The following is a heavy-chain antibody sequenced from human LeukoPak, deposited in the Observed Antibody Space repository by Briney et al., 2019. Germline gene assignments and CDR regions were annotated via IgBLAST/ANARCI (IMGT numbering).Heavy chain of an antibody. D-gene: IGHD3-22*01. V-gene: IGHV3-66*01. CDR2: IYSGGNT. CDR3: ARSYFYESSGYYYPDY. Sequence: GGSLRLSCAASGFTVSNNYMSWVRQAPGKGLEWVSVIYSGGNTYFADSVKGKFSLTRDNSKNTLYLQMNSLRAEDTAVYYCARSYFYESSGYYYPDYWGQGTLVTVSP. J-gene: IGHJ4*02. CDR1: GFTVSNNY.